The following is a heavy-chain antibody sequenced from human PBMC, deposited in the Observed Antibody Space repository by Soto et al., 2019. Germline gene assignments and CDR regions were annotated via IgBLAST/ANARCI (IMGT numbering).Heavy chain of an antibody. Sequence: EVQLLESGGGLVQPGGSLRLSCAASGFTFSSYALSWVRQAPGKGLEWVSAISGSGGSTYYADSVKGRFTISRDNSKNTLYLQMYSLRAEDTAVYYCAKGSRLQWEPVDYWGQGTLVTVSS. J-gene: IGHJ4*02. D-gene: IGHD4-4*01. CDR2: ISGSGGST. V-gene: IGHV3-23*01. CDR3: AKGSRLQWEPVDY. CDR1: GFTFSSYA.